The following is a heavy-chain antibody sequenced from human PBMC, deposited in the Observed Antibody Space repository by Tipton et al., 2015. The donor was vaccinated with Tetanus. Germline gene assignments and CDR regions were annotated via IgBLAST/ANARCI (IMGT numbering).Heavy chain of an antibody. CDR1: GGSISTGGYY. CDR3: ARDQARGARGWNYFDY. D-gene: IGHD1-26*01. J-gene: IGHJ4*02. V-gene: IGHV4-31*02. CDR2: IYNSGGT. Sequence: LRLSCTVSGGSISTGGYYWSWIRQHPGKGLVWIGDIYNSGGTYYNPSLKSRVTISVDTSENLFSLKLNSVTAADTAVYFCARDQARGARGWNYFDYWGQGIQVTVSS.